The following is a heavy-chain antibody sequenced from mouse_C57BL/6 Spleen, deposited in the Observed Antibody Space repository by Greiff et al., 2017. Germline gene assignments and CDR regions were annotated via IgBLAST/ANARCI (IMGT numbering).Heavy chain of an antibody. CDR3: AKGDDYDPFDAMDY. CDR2: IWRGGST. V-gene: IGHV2-5*01. J-gene: IGHJ4*01. CDR1: GFSLTSYG. Sequence: QVQLKESGPGLVQPSQSLSITCTVSGFSLTSYGVHWVRQSLGKGLEWLGVIWRGGSTDYNAAFMSRLSITKDNSKSQVFFKMNSLQADDTAIYYCAKGDDYDPFDAMDYWGQGTSVTVSS. D-gene: IGHD2-4*01.